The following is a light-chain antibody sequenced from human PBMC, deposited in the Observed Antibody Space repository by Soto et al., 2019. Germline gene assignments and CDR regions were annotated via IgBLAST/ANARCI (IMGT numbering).Light chain of an antibody. CDR1: SSDVGSYNY. J-gene: IGLJ1*01. V-gene: IGLV2-14*01. Sequence: QSVLTQPASVSGSPGQSITISCTGTSSDVGSYNYVSWYQQHPGKAPKLMIYEVSNRPSGVSNRFSGSKSGNTASLTISGLQAEDEADYYCSSYTSSRGGVFGTGTKLTVL. CDR3: SSYTSSRGGV. CDR2: EVS.